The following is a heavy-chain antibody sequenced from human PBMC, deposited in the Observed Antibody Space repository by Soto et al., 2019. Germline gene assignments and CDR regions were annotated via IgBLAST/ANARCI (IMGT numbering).Heavy chain of an antibody. J-gene: IGHJ5*02. Sequence: GGSLRLSCAASGFTFSSYSMNWVRQAPGKGLEWVSSISSSSSYIYYADSVKGRFTISRDNAKNSLYLQMNSLRAEDTAVYYCARVGSSSISWFDPWGQGTLVTVSS. D-gene: IGHD6-6*01. CDR3: ARVGSSSISWFDP. CDR1: GFTFSSYS. CDR2: ISSSSSYI. V-gene: IGHV3-21*01.